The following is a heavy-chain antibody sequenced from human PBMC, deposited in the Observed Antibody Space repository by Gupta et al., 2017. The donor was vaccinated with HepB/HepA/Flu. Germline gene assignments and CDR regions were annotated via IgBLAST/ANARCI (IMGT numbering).Heavy chain of an antibody. D-gene: IGHD6-6*01. V-gene: IGHV4-61*01. Sequence: QVQLQESGPGLVKPSETLSLTCTVSGGSVSSGSYYWSWIRQPPGKGLEWIGYIYYSGSTNYNPSLKSRVTISVDTSKNQFSLKLSSVTAADTAVYYCAREARSIAARRFDYWGQGTLVTVSS. CDR2: IYYSGST. CDR3: AREARSIAARRFDY. CDR1: GGSVSSGSYY. J-gene: IGHJ4*02.